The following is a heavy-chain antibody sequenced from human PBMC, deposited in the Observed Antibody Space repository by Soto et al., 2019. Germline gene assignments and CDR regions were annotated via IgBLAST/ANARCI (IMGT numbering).Heavy chain of an antibody. CDR1: GGTFSSYA. V-gene: IGHV1-69*01. CDR3: ARGATIFGVVINYYYYGMDV. Sequence: QVQLVQSGAEVKKPGSSVKVSCKASGGTFSSYAISWVRQAPGQGLEWMGGIIPIFGTANYAQKFQGRVTITADESTSTAYMELSSLRSEDTAVYYCARGATIFGVVINYYYYGMDVWGQGTTVTVSS. J-gene: IGHJ6*02. D-gene: IGHD3-3*01. CDR2: IIPIFGTA.